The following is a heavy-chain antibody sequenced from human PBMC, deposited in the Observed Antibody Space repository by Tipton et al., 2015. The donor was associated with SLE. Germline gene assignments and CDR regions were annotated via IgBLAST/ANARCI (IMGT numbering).Heavy chain of an antibody. CDR2: IHHIGGT. CDR3: ARHYDTPSRFLEWFWVGFDD. CDR1: GGSTSDTN. V-gene: IGHV4-34*01. Sequence: LRLSCAVYGGSTSDTNWSWIRQPPGKGLEWIGEIHHIGGTKYSPSLKSRVTISIDTSKNQFSLKLSSMTAADTAVYYCARHYDTPSRFLEWFWVGFDDWGQGTLVTVSS. J-gene: IGHJ4*02. D-gene: IGHD3-3*01.